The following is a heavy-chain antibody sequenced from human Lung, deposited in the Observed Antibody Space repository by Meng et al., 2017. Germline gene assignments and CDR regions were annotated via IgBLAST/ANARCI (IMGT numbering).Heavy chain of an antibody. J-gene: IGHJ4*02. CDR3: ATGAAAADH. D-gene: IGHD6-13*01. CDR2: IKSNSDGGTT. V-gene: IGHV3-15*01. Sequence: VQLVEAGGGFVKPGGSLRLSCVASGFSFTDAWMSWVRQAPGKGLEWVGRIKSNSDGGTTDYAAPVKGRFTISRDDSKNTLYLQMNSLITEDTAVYFCATGAAAADHWGQGTLVTVSS. CDR1: GFSFTDAW.